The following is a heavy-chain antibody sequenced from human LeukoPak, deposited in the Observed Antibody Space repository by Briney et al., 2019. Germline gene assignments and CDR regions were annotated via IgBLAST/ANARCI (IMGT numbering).Heavy chain of an antibody. V-gene: IGHV4-59*01. CDR1: GGSISSYY. CDR2: IYYSGST. J-gene: IGHJ3*02. D-gene: IGHD6-19*01. CDR3: ARDFGGWYGEAFDI. Sequence: SETLSLTCTVSGGSISSYYWSWIRQPPGKGLEWIGYIYYSGSTNYNPSLKSRVTISVDTSKNQFSLELSSVTAADTAVYYCARDFGGWYGEAFDIWGQGTMVTVSS.